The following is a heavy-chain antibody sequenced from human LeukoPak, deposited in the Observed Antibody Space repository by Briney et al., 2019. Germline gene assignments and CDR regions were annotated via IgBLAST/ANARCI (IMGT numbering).Heavy chain of an antibody. CDR3: ARRRGTWPRAY. D-gene: IGHD5-12*01. J-gene: IGHJ4*02. CDR1: GFTFSHYE. Sequence: GGSLRLSCAASGFTFSHYEMDWVRQAPGKGLEWVSYISSSGSTMFYADSVKGRFTISRDNAKNSLYLQMNSLRAADTAVYYCARRRGTWPRAYCGQGTLATAPS. V-gene: IGHV3-48*03. CDR2: ISSSGSTM.